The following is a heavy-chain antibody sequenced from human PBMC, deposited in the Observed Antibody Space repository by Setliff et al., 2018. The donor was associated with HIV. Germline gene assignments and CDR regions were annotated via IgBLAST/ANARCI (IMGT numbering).Heavy chain of an antibody. V-gene: IGHV4-59*01. Sequence: PSETLSLTCSVSGGSINNYYWSWIRQPPGKGLEWIGYIYYSGSTNYNPSLKSRVTISLDTSKNQFSLRLTSVTAADTAVYYCARCYYNFWSGPTNYYYYMDVWGKGTTVTVSS. CDR3: ARCYYNFWSGPTNYYYYMDV. CDR2: IYYSGST. J-gene: IGHJ6*03. D-gene: IGHD3-3*01. CDR1: GGSINNYY.